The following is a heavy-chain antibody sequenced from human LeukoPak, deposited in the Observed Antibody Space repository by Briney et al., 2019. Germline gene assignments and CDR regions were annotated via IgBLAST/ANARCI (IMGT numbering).Heavy chain of an antibody. CDR3: ARESVSCSSTSCYSSSLDY. D-gene: IGHD2-2*01. CDR1: GGSITNYY. J-gene: IGHJ4*02. Sequence: SETLSLTCTVSGGSITNYYWSWIRQPPGKGLEWIGYFYYSGNTNYNPSLQSRVTISADTSKNQFSLQLSSVTAADTAVYYCARESVSCSSTSCYSSSLDYWGQGTRVTVSS. V-gene: IGHV4-59*01. CDR2: FYYSGNT.